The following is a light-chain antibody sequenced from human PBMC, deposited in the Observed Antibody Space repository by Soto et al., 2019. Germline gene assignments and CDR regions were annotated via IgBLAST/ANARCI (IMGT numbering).Light chain of an antibody. V-gene: IGLV2-23*02. CDR3: SSDAGNYNYV. Sequence: QSVLTQPASVSESPGQSITISCTGTSSDVGSYNLVSWYQQHPGKAPKLMIYEVTKRPSGVSSRFSGSKSGNTASLTISGLQAEDEADYYCSSDAGNYNYVFGTGTKVTVL. CDR1: SSDVGSYNL. J-gene: IGLJ1*01. CDR2: EVT.